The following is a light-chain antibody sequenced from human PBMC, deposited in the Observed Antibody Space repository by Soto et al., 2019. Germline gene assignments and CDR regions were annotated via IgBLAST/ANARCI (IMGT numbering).Light chain of an antibody. CDR2: GIS. CDR3: QQYTQWPIT. J-gene: IGKJ1*01. CDR1: QPVNSN. V-gene: IGKV3D-15*01. Sequence: EVVMTQSPASMSVSPGEGATLSCRTSQPVNSNYLAWYQQKSGQARRLLIYGISTRATGVPDRFSASGSGTEFTLTIRSLQPEDFAVYYCQQYTQWPITFGQGTKVDIK.